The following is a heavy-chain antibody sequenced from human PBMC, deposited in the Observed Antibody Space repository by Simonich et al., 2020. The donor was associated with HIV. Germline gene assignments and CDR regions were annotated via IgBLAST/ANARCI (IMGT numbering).Heavy chain of an antibody. Sequence: QVQLVQSGAEVNKPGASVKVSCKTSGYTFTGHYMHWVRQAPGQGLEWMGWTNPNSGGTNYAHSFQGRVTMTRDTSISTAYMELSRLRSDDTAVYYWARGGAGDSSGYYYDDAFDIWGQGTMVTVSS. D-gene: IGHD3-22*01. J-gene: IGHJ3*02. V-gene: IGHV1-2*07. CDR2: TNPNSGGT. CDR3: ARGGAGDSSGYYYDDAFDI. CDR1: GYTFTGHY.